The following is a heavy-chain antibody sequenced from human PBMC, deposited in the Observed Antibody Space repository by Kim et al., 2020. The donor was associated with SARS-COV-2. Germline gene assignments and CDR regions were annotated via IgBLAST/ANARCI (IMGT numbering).Heavy chain of an antibody. CDR3: ATWLQSHFDY. J-gene: IGHJ4*02. CDR1: GFTFSHYS. V-gene: IGHV3-23*05. Sequence: GGSLRLSCTTSGFTFSHYSMSWVRQTPEKGLEWVATIDGPTTNTHYTDSVKGRFTISRDNSHDTLYLHMSSLRAEDTAIYYCATWLQSHFDYWGQGTLVTVSS. D-gene: IGHD4-4*01. CDR2: IDGPTTNT.